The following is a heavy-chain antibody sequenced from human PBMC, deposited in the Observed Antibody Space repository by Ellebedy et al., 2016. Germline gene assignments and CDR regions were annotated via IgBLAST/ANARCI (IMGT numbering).Heavy chain of an antibody. D-gene: IGHD6-13*01. CDR2: ISFDGSNK. Sequence: GESLKISCAASGFTFSSYAMHWVRQAPGKGLEWLAVISFDGSNKNYADSEEGRFTISRDNSKNTLYLQMNSLRAEDTAVYYCARDGPQGGAAAGTSYFHYWGQGTLVTFSS. V-gene: IGHV3-30-3*01. J-gene: IGHJ1*01. CDR3: ARDGPQGGAAAGTSYFHY. CDR1: GFTFSSYA.